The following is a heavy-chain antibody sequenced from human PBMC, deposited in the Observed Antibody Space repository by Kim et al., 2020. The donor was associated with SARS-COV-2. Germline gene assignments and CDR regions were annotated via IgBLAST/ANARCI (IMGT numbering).Heavy chain of an antibody. CDR2: RKQDGSEK. D-gene: IGHD3-3*01. J-gene: IGHJ6*03. Sequence: GGSLRLSCAASGFTFSSYWMSWVRQAPGKGLEWVANRKQDGSEKYYVDSVMGRVTISRDNSKNSLYLQMNSLRAEDTAVYYCARDQSRITIFGVVINYYYIDDWGKETTVTVSS. CDR1: GFTFSSYW. V-gene: IGHV3-7*01. CDR3: ARDQSRITIFGVVINYYYIDD.